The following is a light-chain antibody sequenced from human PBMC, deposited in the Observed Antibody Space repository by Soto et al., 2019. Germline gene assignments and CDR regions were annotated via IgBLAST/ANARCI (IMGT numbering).Light chain of an antibody. CDR1: QSVSTW. Sequence: DIPMTQSPSTLSAFVGDRVTITCRASQSVSTWLAWYQQRPGKAPKLLIYETSSLVSGVPSRFSGSGYGTDFTLTISSLQPDDFATYYCQQYNSYFTFGQGTKVEIK. J-gene: IGKJ2*01. CDR3: QQYNSYFT. V-gene: IGKV1-5*03. CDR2: ETS.